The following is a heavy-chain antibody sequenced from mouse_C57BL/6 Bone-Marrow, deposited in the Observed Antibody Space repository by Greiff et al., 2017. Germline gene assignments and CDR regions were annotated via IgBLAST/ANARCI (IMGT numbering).Heavy chain of an antibody. CDR3: ARYYYGSSHWYFDV. D-gene: IGHD1-1*01. J-gene: IGHJ1*03. Sequence: VQLQQSGPELVKPGASVKISCKASGYAFSSSWMNWVQQRPGKGLEWIGRIYPGDGDTNYNGKFKGKATLTADKSSSTAYMQLSSLTSEDSAVYFCARYYYGSSHWYFDVWGTGTTVTVSS. CDR2: IYPGDGDT. V-gene: IGHV1-82*01. CDR1: GYAFSSSW.